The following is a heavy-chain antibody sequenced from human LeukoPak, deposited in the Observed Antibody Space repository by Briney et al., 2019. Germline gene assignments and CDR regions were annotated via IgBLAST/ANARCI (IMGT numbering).Heavy chain of an antibody. J-gene: IGHJ4*02. CDR3: ARAGSMFGVVVFDY. D-gene: IGHD3-3*01. CDR2: IYYSGST. CDR1: GGSISSYY. V-gene: IGHV4-59*01. Sequence: SETLSLTCTVSGGSISSYYWSWIRQPPGKGLEWIGYIYYSGSTDYNPSVKSRVTISVDTSKNQFSLKLSTVTAADTAVYYCARAGSMFGVVVFDYWGQGTLVTVSS.